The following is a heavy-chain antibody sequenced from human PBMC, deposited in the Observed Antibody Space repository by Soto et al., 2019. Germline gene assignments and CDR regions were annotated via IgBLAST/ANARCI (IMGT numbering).Heavy chain of an antibody. D-gene: IGHD3-3*01. CDR1: GFTFDDYG. CDR2: INWNGGST. J-gene: IGHJ4*02. CDR3: ARAGFLEWLSRNFDY. Sequence: EVQLVESGGGVVRPGGSLRLSCAASGFTFDDYGMGWVRQAPGKGLEWVSGINWNGGSTGYADSVKGRFTISRDNAKNSLYLQMNSLRAEDTALYYCARAGFLEWLSRNFDYWGQGTLVTVSS. V-gene: IGHV3-20*04.